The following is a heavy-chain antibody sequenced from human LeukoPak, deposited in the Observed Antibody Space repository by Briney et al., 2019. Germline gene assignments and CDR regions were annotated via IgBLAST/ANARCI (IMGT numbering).Heavy chain of an antibody. J-gene: IGHJ4*02. D-gene: IGHD6-25*01. V-gene: IGHV3-43*02. CDR2: ISGDGGTT. Sequence: GVSLTLSCAASGFTFDDYAMHWVRQAPGKGLEWVSLISGDGGTTYYADSVKGRFTISRDNRKKSLYLQMNSLRTEDTALYYCAKDIGGLNYCGQGTLVTVSS. CDR3: AKDIGGLNY. CDR1: GFTFDDYA.